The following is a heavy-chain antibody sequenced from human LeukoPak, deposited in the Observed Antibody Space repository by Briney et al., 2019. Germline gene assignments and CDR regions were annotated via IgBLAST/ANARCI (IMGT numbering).Heavy chain of an antibody. J-gene: IGHJ4*02. V-gene: IGHV4-61*01. D-gene: IGHD2-15*01. CDR3: ATRSTGVAATFDC. Sequence: SETLSLTCTVSGGSVSSSSYYWGWIRQPPGKGLEWIGYISYSGNTNYNPSLKSRVTISVDTSKNQFSLKLSSVTAADTAVYYCATRSTGVAATFDCWGLGALVTVSS. CDR2: ISYSGNT. CDR1: GGSVSSSSYY.